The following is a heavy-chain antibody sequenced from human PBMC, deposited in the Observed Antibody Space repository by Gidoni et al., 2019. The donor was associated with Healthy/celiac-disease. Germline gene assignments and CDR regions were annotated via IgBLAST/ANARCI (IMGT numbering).Heavy chain of an antibody. CDR1: GGSFSGYY. CDR2: INHSGST. J-gene: IGHJ6*02. CDR3: ARARRRLAIAYYYYGMDV. D-gene: IGHD6-19*01. Sequence: QVQLQQWGAGLLKPSETLSLTCAVYGGSFSGYYWSWIRQPPGKGLEWIGEINHSGSTNYNPSLKSRVTISVDTSKNQFSLKLSSVTAADTAVYYCARARRRLAIAYYYYGMDVWGQGTTVTVSS. V-gene: IGHV4-34*01.